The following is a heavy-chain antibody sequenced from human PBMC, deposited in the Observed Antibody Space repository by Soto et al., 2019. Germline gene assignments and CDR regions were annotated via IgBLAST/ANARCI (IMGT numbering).Heavy chain of an antibody. V-gene: IGHV5-51*01. CDR1: GYTFTSYW. Sequence: VVSLKISCKASGYTFTSYWIGWVRQMPGKGLEWMGIIYPSNSETRFSPSFQGQVTLSADKSIFTAYLQWSSLKASDTAIYYCARQAYHYDTYSFGYWGQGTLVTVSS. J-gene: IGHJ4*02. CDR2: IYPSNSET. CDR3: ARQAYHYDTYSFGY. D-gene: IGHD3-22*01.